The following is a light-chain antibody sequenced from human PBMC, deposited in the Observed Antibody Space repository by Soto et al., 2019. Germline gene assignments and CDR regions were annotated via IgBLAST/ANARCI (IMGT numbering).Light chain of an antibody. CDR3: SSYTSRGVV. J-gene: IGLJ2*01. Sequence: QPASVSGSPGQSITISCTGTSSDVGGYNYVSWYQQHPGKAPKLMIYEVSNRPSGVSNRFSGSKSGNTASLTISGLQAEDEADYYCSSYTSRGVVFGGGTKLTVL. CDR2: EVS. CDR1: SSDVGGYNY. V-gene: IGLV2-14*01.